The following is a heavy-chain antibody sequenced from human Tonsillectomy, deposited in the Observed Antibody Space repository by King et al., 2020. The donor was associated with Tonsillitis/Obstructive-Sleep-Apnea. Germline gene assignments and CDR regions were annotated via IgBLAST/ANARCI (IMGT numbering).Heavy chain of an antibody. J-gene: IGHJ4*02. CDR2: INHSGST. CDR3: ARVPPGAVAGTVGASYFDY. D-gene: IGHD6-19*01. Sequence: VQLQQWGAGLLKPSETLSLTCAVYGGSFSGYYWSWIRQPPGKGLEWIGEINHSGSTNYNPSLKSRDTISVDTSKNQFSLKLSSVTAADTAVYYCARVPPGAVAGTVGASYFDYWGQGTLVTVSS. V-gene: IGHV4-34*01. CDR1: GGSFSGYY.